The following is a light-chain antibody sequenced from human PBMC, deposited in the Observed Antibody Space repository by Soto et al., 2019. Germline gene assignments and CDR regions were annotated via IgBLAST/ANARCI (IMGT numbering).Light chain of an antibody. CDR3: SSYTSSNTYV. CDR2: EVS. CDR1: SSDVDGYNF. V-gene: IGLV2-14*01. Sequence: QSALTQPASVSGSPGQSITISCTGTSSDVDGYNFVSWYQQHPGKAHKLMIYEVSNRPSGVSNRFSGSKSANTASLTISGLQAEDEADYYCSSYTSSNTYVFGTGTKVTVL. J-gene: IGLJ1*01.